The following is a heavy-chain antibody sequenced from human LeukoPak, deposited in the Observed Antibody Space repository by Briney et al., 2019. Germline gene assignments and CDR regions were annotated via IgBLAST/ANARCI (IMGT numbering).Heavy chain of an antibody. V-gene: IGHV3-15*01. CDR2: IKSKTDGGTT. J-gene: IGHJ6*03. D-gene: IGHD2-2*01. CDR1: GFTFSNAW. Sequence: GGSLRLSCAASGFTFSNAWMSWVRQAPGKGLEWVGRIKSKTDGGTTDYAAPVKGRFTISRDDSKNTLYLQMNSLKTEDTAVYYCTTSGPVPAASRYYYYYMDVWGKGTTVTVSS. CDR3: TTSGPVPAASRYYYYYMDV.